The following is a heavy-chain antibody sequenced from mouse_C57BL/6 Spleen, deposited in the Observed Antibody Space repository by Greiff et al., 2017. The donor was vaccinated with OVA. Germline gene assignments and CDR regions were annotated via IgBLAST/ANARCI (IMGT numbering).Heavy chain of an antibody. Sequence: QVQLKQSGAELAKPGASVKLSCKASGYTFTSYWMHWVKQRPGQGLEWIGYINPSSGYTKYNQKFKDKATLTADKSSSTAYMQLSSLTYEDSAVYYCARAPITTVVPSYYFDYWGQGTTLTVSS. CDR3: ARAPITTVVPSYYFDY. D-gene: IGHD1-1*01. J-gene: IGHJ2*01. CDR1: GYTFTSYW. V-gene: IGHV1-7*01. CDR2: INPSSGYT.